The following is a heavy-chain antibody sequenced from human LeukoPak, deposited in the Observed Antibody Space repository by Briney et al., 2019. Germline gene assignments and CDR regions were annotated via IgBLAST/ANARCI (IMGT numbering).Heavy chain of an antibody. CDR3: ARRKRWYFDL. CDR2: IYYSGST. Sequence: SETLSLTCTVSGGSISSGGYYWSWIRQPPGKGLEWIGYIYYSGSTNYNPSLKSRVTISVDTSKNQFSLKLSSVTAADTAVYYCARRKRWYFDLWGRGTLVTVSS. CDR1: GGSISSGGYY. J-gene: IGHJ2*01. V-gene: IGHV4-30-4*08.